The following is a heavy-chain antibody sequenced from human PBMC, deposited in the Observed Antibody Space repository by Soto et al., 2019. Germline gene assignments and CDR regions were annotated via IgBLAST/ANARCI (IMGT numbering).Heavy chain of an antibody. J-gene: IGHJ4*02. CDR2: ISSSSSYI. CDR1: GFTFSSYS. V-gene: IGHV3-21*01. D-gene: IGHD5-18*01. Sequence: EVQLVESGGGLVKPGGSLRLSCAASGFTFSSYSMNWVRQAPGKGLEWVSSISSSSSYIYYADSVKGRFTISRDNAKNSLYLQMNSLRAEDTAVYYFARDSGYSYGSFDYWCQGTLVTVSS. CDR3: ARDSGYSYGSFDY.